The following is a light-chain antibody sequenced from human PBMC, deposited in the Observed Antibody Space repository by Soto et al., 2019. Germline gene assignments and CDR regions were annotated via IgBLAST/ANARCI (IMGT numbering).Light chain of an antibody. V-gene: IGKV3D-20*02. J-gene: IGKJ5*01. CDR2: GAS. CDR1: QSVNSR. CDR3: QQRSNWPPFT. Sequence: EIVLTQSPGTLSLSPGERATLSCRASQSVNSRLAWYQHKPGQAPRLLISGASSRATGIPDRFSGSGSATDFTLTISRLEPEDFAVYYCQQRSNWPPFTFGQGTRLEIK.